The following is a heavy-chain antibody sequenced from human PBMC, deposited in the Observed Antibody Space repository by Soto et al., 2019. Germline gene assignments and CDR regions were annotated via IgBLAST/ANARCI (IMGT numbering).Heavy chain of an antibody. Sequence: PSETLSLTCAVYGGSFSGYYWTWIRQPPGTGLEWIGEINHSGSTNYNPSLKSRVTISVDTSKNQFSLKLSSVTAADTAVYYCARGPPRGYCSGGSCYSDYWGQGTLVTVSS. D-gene: IGHD2-15*01. CDR2: INHSGST. CDR3: ARGPPRGYCSGGSCYSDY. J-gene: IGHJ4*02. V-gene: IGHV4-34*01. CDR1: GGSFSGYY.